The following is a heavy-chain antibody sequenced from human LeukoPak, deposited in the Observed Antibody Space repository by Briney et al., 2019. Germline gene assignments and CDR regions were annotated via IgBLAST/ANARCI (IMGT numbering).Heavy chain of an antibody. CDR2: IYYSGST. CDR1: GGSISSGDYY. V-gene: IGHV4-30-4*01. Sequence: PSETLSLTCTVSGGSISSGDYYWSWIRQPPGKGLEWIGYIYYSGSTYYNPSLKSRVTISVDTSKNQFSLKLSSVTAADTAVYYCARGSNSGYFDYWGQGTLVTVSS. D-gene: IGHD2/OR15-2a*01. CDR3: ARGSNSGYFDY. J-gene: IGHJ4*02.